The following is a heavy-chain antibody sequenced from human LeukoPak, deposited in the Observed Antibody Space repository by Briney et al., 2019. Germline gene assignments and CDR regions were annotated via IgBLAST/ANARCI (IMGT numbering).Heavy chain of an antibody. Sequence: PSETLSLTCTVSGGSISSYYWSWIRQPPGKGLEWIGYIYYSGSTNYNPSLKSRVTISVDTSKNQFSLKLSSVTAADTAVYYCARGEKWELLGQYYFDYWGQGTLVTVSS. CDR3: ARGEKWELLGQYYFDY. V-gene: IGHV4-59*01. CDR2: IYYSGST. D-gene: IGHD1-26*01. CDR1: GGSISSYY. J-gene: IGHJ4*02.